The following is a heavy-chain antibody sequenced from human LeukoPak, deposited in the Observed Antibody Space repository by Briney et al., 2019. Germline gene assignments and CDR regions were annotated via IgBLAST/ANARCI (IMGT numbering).Heavy chain of an antibody. CDR3: ARPSPPGDGYNPPDH. CDR1: GFNFDNFA. CDR2: ISLDGRTK. D-gene: IGHD5-24*01. Sequence: GKSLTLSCVVSGFNFDNFAMHWVRQPLGKGLEWVAVISLDGRTKYYADSMKGRITISRDNSKNTLFLQMNNLRSEDTAVYFCARPSPPGDGYNPPDHWGQGTLVTVSS. J-gene: IGHJ4*02. V-gene: IGHV3-30*04.